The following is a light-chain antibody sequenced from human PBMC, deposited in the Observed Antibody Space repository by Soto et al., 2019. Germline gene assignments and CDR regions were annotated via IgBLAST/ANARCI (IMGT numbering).Light chain of an antibody. CDR1: SSDVGGYNY. CDR3: SSYTRSNTRV. CDR2: EVS. V-gene: IGLV2-14*01. Sequence: SALTQPASVSGSPGQSITISCTGTSSDVGGYNYVSWYQQHPGKAPKLMIYEVSDRPSGVSNRFSGSKSGNTASLTISGLQAEEEADYYCSSYTRSNTRVFGGGTKVTVL. J-gene: IGLJ2*01.